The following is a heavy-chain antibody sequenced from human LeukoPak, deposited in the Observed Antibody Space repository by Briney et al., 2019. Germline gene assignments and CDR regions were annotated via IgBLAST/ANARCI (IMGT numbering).Heavy chain of an antibody. CDR1: GFTVTSSA. CDR2: IVVGSGNT. CDR3: AADRRSSGWYGDYYYYGMDV. Sequence: GASVKVSCKAFGFTVTSSAVQWVRQARGQRLEWIGWIVVGSGNTNYAQKFQERVTITRDMSTSTAYMELSSLRSEDTAVYYCAADRRSSGWYGDYYYYGMDVWGQGTTVTVSS. D-gene: IGHD6-19*01. V-gene: IGHV1-58*01. J-gene: IGHJ6*02.